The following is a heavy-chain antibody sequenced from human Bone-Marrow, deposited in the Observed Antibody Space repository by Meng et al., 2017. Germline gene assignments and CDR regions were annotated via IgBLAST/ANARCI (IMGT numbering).Heavy chain of an antibody. V-gene: IGHV1-8*01. CDR2: MNPNSGNT. D-gene: IGHD6-13*01. J-gene: IGHJ4*02. CDR1: GYTFTSYD. CDR3: ASGSIAAAGPDY. Sequence: QVQLVQSGAEVKKPGASVQVSCKASGYTFTSYDINWVRQATGQGLEWMGWMNPNSGNTGYAQKFQGRVTMTRNTSISTAYMELSSLRSEDTAVYYCASGSIAAAGPDYWGQGTLVTVSS.